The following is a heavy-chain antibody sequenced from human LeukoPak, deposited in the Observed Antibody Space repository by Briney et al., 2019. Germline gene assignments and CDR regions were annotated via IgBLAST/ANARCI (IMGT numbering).Heavy chain of an antibody. D-gene: IGHD6-19*01. CDR2: INHSGST. J-gene: IGHJ5*02. V-gene: IGHV4-34*01. CDR1: GGSFSGYY. Sequence: PSETLSLTCTVYGGSFSGYYWSWIRQPPGKGLEWIGEINHSGSTNYNPSLKSRVTISVDTSKNQFSLKLSSVTAADTAVYYCARGYSSGWYGAGGWFDPWGQGTLVTVSS. CDR3: ARGYSSGWYGAGGWFDP.